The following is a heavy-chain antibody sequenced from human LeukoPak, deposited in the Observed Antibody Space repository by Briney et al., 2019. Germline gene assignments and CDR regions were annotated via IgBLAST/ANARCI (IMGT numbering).Heavy chain of an antibody. V-gene: IGHV4-39*01. CDR3: ARRFGDSWDFDS. Sequence: PSETLSLTCTVSGYTISPNSHYWACLRQPPGQGLESTGCIYYSGKTYYSPSLKSRVTISVDTSRNKFYLGLSSVTAADTAFYYCARRFGDSWDFDSWGQGTLVTVSS. CDR1: GYTISPNSHY. D-gene: IGHD6-13*01. CDR2: IYYSGKT. J-gene: IGHJ4*02.